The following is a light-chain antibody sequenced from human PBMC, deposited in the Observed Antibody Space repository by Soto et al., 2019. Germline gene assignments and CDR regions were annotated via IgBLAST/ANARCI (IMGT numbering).Light chain of an antibody. CDR3: SSYTASSTLVV. V-gene: IGLV2-14*03. CDR2: DVI. CDR1: SSDVGGYNY. Sequence: QSALTQPASGSGSPGQSITISCTGTSSDVGGYNYVSWYQHHPGKAPKLMIFDVIYRPSGISNRFSGSKAGDTASLTISGLQAEDEGDYYCSSYTASSTLVVFGGGTKLTVL. J-gene: IGLJ2*01.